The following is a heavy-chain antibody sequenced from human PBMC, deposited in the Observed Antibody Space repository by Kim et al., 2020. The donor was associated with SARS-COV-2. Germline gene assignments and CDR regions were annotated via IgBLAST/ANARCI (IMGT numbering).Heavy chain of an antibody. Sequence: GGSLRLSCAASGFTFSSYAMNWVRQAPGKGLEWVAFISYDGSNKYYADSVKGRFTISRDNSKNTLYLQMNSLRAEDTAVYYCARDFGLGIGDWYFDLWGRSALVTAS. CDR1: GFTFSSYA. J-gene: IGHJ2*01. CDR3: ARDFGLGIGDWYFDL. V-gene: IGHV3-30-3*01. D-gene: IGHD7-27*01. CDR2: ISYDGSNK.